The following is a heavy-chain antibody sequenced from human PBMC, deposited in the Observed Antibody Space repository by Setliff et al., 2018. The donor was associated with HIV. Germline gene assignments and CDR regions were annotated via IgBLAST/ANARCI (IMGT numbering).Heavy chain of an antibody. CDR1: GYTFINYD. CDR2: MNPNSGNT. V-gene: IGHV1-8*01. J-gene: IGHJ4*02. D-gene: IGHD3-10*01. Sequence: ASVKVSCKASGYTFINYDINWVRQATGQGLEWMGWMNPNSGNTGYSQKFQGRVTMTRNTSISTAYMELSSLRSEDTAVYYCARILWFGDPYLSLVYWGQGTLVTVSS. CDR3: ARILWFGDPYLSLVY.